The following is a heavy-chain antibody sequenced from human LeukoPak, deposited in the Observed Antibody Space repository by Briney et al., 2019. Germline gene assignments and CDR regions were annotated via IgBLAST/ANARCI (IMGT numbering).Heavy chain of an antibody. CDR1: AITFSTYA. J-gene: IGHJ4*02. Sequence: GGSLRLSCAASAITFSTYAMSWVRQAPGKGLECVSVISGGAGSTYYADSVKGRFTISRDNSKNTLYLQMNSLRAEDTAVYYCAKEDTIFGVVIRGFDYWGQGTLVTVSS. CDR3: AKEDTIFGVVIRGFDY. D-gene: IGHD3-3*01. V-gene: IGHV3-23*01. CDR2: ISGGAGST.